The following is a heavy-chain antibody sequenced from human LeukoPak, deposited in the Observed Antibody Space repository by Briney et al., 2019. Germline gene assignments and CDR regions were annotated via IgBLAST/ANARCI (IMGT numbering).Heavy chain of an antibody. CDR3: AKTEKRYYDFWSGPNDAFDI. Sequence: GGSLRLSCAASGLTFSSYGMHWVRQAPGKGLEWVAIIWYDGSNKYYADSVKGRFTISRDNSKNTLYLQMNSLRAEDTAVYYCAKTEKRYYDFWSGPNDAFDIWGQGTMVTVSS. V-gene: IGHV3-30*02. CDR1: GLTFSSYG. J-gene: IGHJ3*02. D-gene: IGHD3-3*01. CDR2: IWYDGSNK.